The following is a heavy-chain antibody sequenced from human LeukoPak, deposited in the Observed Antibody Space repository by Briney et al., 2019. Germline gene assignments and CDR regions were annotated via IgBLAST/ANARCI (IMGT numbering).Heavy chain of an antibody. CDR1: GGSISSYY. CDR3: ARESPTGYFDY. CDR2: IYYSGST. Sequence: KPSETLSLTCTGSGGSISSYYWSWIRQPPGKGLEWIGYIYYSGSTYYNPSLKSRVTISVYTSKNQFSLKLSSVTAADTAVYYCARESPTGYFDYWGQGTLVTVSS. J-gene: IGHJ4*02. V-gene: IGHV4-59*12.